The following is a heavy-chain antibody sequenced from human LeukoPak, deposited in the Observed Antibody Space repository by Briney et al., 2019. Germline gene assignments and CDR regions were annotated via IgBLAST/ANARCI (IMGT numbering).Heavy chain of an antibody. D-gene: IGHD3-3*01. CDR1: GFTFSSYS. J-gene: IGHJ4*02. CDR3: AKDAWVRFLESPYYFDY. V-gene: IGHV3-48*01. Sequence: GGSLRLSCAASGFTFSSYSMNWVRQAPGKGLEWVSYISSSSSTIYYADSVKGRFTISRDNAKNSLYLQMNSLRAEDTAVYYCAKDAWVRFLESPYYFDYWGQGTLVTVSS. CDR2: ISSSSSTI.